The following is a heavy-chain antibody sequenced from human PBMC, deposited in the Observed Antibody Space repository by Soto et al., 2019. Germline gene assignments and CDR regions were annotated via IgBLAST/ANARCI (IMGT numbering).Heavy chain of an antibody. CDR2: IYHSGST. V-gene: IGHV4-30-2*01. J-gene: IGHJ6*02. CDR3: ARAAMVRGVSYYYYGMDV. Sequence: QLQLQESGSGLVKPSQTLSLTCAVSGGSISSGGYSWSWIRQPPGKGLEWIGYIYHSGSTYYNPSLTSRVTMSVDRSKNQFSLKLSSVTAADTAVYYCARAAMVRGVSYYYYGMDVWGQGTTVTVSS. CDR1: GGSISSGGYS. D-gene: IGHD3-10*01.